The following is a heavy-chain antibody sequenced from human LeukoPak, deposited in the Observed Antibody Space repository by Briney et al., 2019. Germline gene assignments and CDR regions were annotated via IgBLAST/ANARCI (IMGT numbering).Heavy chain of an antibody. CDR1: GFYLSSTY. CDR3: ATISDLLFYFDS. V-gene: IGHV3-66*01. Sequence: GQSLRPSCAPSGFYLSSTYMRWVRHPDEYWLGWVSLIYTGGNTYYADSVKGRFTLSRDNSKNTVYLQMNSLRVEDTAIYYCATISDLLFYFDSWGQGTLVTVSS. CDR2: IYTGGNT. J-gene: IGHJ4*02.